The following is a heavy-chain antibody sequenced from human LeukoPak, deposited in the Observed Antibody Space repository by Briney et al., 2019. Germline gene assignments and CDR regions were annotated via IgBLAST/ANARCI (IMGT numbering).Heavy chain of an antibody. D-gene: IGHD6-13*01. V-gene: IGHV4-39*07. Sequence: SETLSLTCTVSGGSISSSSFYYWGWIRQPPGKGLEWIGTLYYSGTTYYNPSLKSRVTISVDTSKNLFSLRLSSVTAADTAVYYCARESYSSPTEFDYWGQGTQVTVSS. J-gene: IGHJ4*02. CDR3: ARESYSSPTEFDY. CDR2: LYYSGTT. CDR1: GGSISSSSFYY.